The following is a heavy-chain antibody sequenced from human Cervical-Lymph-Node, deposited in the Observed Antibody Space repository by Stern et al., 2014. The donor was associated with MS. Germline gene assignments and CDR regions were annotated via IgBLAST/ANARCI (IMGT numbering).Heavy chain of an antibody. V-gene: IGHV3-33*01. D-gene: IGHD6-13*01. CDR1: GFSFSRYA. Sequence: VQLVESGGGVVQPGWSLRLSCAASGFSFSRYAMHWVRQAPGKGLEWGALIWYDGSNPYYADSVTGRFTISRDNFKNTLYLQMNSLRAEDTAVYYCASAYSSSHYYFDYWGQGTLVTVSS. J-gene: IGHJ4*02. CDR2: IWYDGSNP. CDR3: ASAYSSSHYYFDY.